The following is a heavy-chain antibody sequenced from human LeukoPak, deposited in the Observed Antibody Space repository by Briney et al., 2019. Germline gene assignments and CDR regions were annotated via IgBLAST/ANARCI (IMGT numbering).Heavy chain of an antibody. J-gene: IGHJ4*02. CDR3: ARFRKRPGYTYGSESRETDYYFDY. CDR1: GFTFSSYS. Sequence: GGSLRLSCAASGFTFSSYSMNWVRQAPGKGLEWVSSISSSSSYIYYADSVKGRFTISRDNAKNSLYLQMNSLRDEDTAVYYCARFRKRPGYTYGSESRETDYYFDYWGQGTLVTVSS. CDR2: ISSSSSYI. D-gene: IGHD5-18*01. V-gene: IGHV3-21*01.